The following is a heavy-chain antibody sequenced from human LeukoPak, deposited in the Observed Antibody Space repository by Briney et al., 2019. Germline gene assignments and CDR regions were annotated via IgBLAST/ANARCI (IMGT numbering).Heavy chain of an antibody. V-gene: IGHV4-34*01. CDR1: GGSFSDYY. D-gene: IGHD3-3*01. CDR3: GSRRTAMFGVIKGPIDY. Sequence: SESLSLTCAVYGGSFSDYYWTWIRQPPGKGLEWIGEINHSGSPNNNPSLKSRVSISFDTSKNQFSLKLTSVTAADTAVYYCGSRRTAMFGVIKGPIDYWGQGTLVTVSS. CDR2: INHSGSP. J-gene: IGHJ4*02.